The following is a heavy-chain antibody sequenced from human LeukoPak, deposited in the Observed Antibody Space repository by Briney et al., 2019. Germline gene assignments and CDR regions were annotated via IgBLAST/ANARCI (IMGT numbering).Heavy chain of an antibody. CDR3: AKPAYDSTSFDI. CDR2: IRYDGSNK. V-gene: IGHV3-30*02. J-gene: IGHJ3*02. D-gene: IGHD3-22*01. CDR1: GFTFSSYG. Sequence: PGGSLRLSCAASGFTFSSYGMHWVRQAPGKGLEWVAFIRYDGSNKYYADSVKGRFTISRDNSKNTLYLQMNSLRAEDTAVYYCAKPAYDSTSFDIWGQGTMVTVSS.